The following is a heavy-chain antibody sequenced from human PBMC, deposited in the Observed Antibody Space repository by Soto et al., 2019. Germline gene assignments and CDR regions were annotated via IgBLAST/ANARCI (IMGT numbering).Heavy chain of an antibody. CDR3: ARVGDPYGGYYYYYGMDV. D-gene: IGHD2-21*02. J-gene: IGHJ6*02. V-gene: IGHV3-21*01. CDR2: ISSSSYI. CDR1: GFTFSSYS. Sequence: GGSLRLSCAASGFTFSSYSMNWVRQAPGKGLEWVSSISSSSYIYYADSVKGRFTISRDNAKNSLYLQMNSLRAEDTAVYYCARVGDPYGGYYYYYGMDVWGQGTTVTVS.